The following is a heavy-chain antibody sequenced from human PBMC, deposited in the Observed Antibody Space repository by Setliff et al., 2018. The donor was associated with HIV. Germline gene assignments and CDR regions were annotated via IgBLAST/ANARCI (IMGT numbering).Heavy chain of an antibody. Sequence: PGGSLRLSCAASGFTFSNYAMSWVRQAPGKGLEWVSYISSSSSTIYYADSVKGRFTISRDNAKNTLYLQMNSLRAEDTGVYYCHRGYDTEEQSYFDYWGQGALVTVPQ. J-gene: IGHJ4*01. D-gene: IGHD3-22*01. CDR2: ISSSSSTI. CDR1: GFTFSNYA. V-gene: IGHV3-48*04. CDR3: HRGYDTEEQSYFDY.